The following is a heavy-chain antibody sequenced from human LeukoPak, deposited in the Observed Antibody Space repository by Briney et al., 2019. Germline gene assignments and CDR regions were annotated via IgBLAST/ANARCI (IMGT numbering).Heavy chain of an antibody. CDR2: INSDGSST. J-gene: IGHJ5*02. V-gene: IGHV3-74*01. D-gene: IGHD2-21*02. CDR1: GFTFSSYW. CDR3: ARDLYCGGDCP. Sequence: GGSLRLSCAASGFTFSSYWMQWVRQAPGKGLVWVSRINSDGSSTSYADSVKGRFTISRDNAKNSLYLQMNSLRAEDTAVYYCARDLYCGGDCPWGQGTLVTVSS.